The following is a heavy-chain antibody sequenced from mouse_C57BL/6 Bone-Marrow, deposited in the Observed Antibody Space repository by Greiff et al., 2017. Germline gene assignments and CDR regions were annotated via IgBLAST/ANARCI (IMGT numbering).Heavy chain of an antibody. CDR1: GYTFTSYW. Sequence: QVQLQQPGAELVKPGASVKLSCKASGYTFTSYWMQWVKQRPGQGLEWIGEIDPSDSYNNYNQKFKGKATLTVDTSSSTAYMQLSSLTSEDSAVYNRSGPYFDYWGQGTTLTVSS. J-gene: IGHJ2*01. CDR3: SGPYFDY. CDR2: IDPSDSYN. D-gene: IGHD1-3*01. V-gene: IGHV1-50*01.